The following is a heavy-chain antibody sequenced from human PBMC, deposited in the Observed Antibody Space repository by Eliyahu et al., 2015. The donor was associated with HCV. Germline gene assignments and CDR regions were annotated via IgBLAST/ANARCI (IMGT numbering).Heavy chain of an antibody. D-gene: IGHD3-3*01. CDR3: AKDDLSGIFGGVYGMDV. CDR1: XFTFIXXG. Sequence: QVQLVESGGGVVXPGRSLRLSCAASXFTFIXXGRHWVRQAPGKGLGWVAVISFDGSXKYYADSVKGRFTISRDNSKNTLYLQMNSLRAEDTAVYYCAKDDLSGIFGGVYGMDVWGQGTTVTVSS. V-gene: IGHV3-30*18. CDR2: ISFDGSXK. J-gene: IGHJ6*02.